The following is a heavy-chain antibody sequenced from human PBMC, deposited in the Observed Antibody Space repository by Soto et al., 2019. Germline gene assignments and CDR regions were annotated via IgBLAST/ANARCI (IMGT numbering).Heavy chain of an antibody. CDR3: ARPYCSSTSCYQGYAFDI. D-gene: IGHD2-2*01. CDR2: IYYSGST. CDR1: GGSISSGGYY. J-gene: IGHJ3*02. Sequence: SETLSLTCTVSGGSISSGGYYWSWIRQHPGKGLEWIGYIYYSGSTYYNPSLKSRVTISVDTSKNQFSLKLSSVTAADTAGYYCARPYCSSTSCYQGYAFDIWGQGTMVTVSS. V-gene: IGHV4-31*03.